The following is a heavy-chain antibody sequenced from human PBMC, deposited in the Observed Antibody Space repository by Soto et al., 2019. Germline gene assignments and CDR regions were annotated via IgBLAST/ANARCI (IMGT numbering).Heavy chain of an antibody. CDR2: INAGNGNT. Sequence: QVQLVQSGAEVKKPGASVKVSCKASGYTFTSYAMHWVRQAPGQRLEWIGWINAGNGNTKYSQKFQGRVTITRDTSASTAYMELSSLRSEDTAVYNCARGPGGPDGPGDYWGQGTLVTVSS. J-gene: IGHJ4*02. CDR3: ARGPGGPDGPGDY. D-gene: IGHD2-15*01. V-gene: IGHV1-3*01. CDR1: GYTFTSYA.